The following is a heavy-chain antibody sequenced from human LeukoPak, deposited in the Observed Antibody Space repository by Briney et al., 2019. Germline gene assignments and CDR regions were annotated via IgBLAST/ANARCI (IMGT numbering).Heavy chain of an antibody. Sequence: SQTLSLTCAISGDSVSSNSAAWNWIRQSPSRGLEWLGRTYYRSKWYNDYAVSVKSRITINPDTSKNQFSLQLNSVTPEDTAVYYCARARSGGSCYSDFCYYYYMDVWGKGTTVTVSS. V-gene: IGHV6-1*01. CDR3: ARARSGGSCYSDFCYYYYMDV. J-gene: IGHJ6*03. D-gene: IGHD2-15*01. CDR1: GDSVSSNSAA. CDR2: TYYRSKWYN.